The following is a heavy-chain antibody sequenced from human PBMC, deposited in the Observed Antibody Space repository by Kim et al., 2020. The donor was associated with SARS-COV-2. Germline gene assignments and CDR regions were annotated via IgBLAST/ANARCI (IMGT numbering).Heavy chain of an antibody. Sequence: GGSLRLSCAASGFTFSDYYMSWIRQAPGKGLEWVSYISSSGSTIYYADSVKGRFTISRDNAKNSLYLQMNSLRAEDTAVYYCARELLLWFGELIRFRHPGMDVWGQGNTVTVSS. J-gene: IGHJ6*02. CDR2: ISSSGSTI. V-gene: IGHV3-11*01. CDR1: GFTFSDYY. D-gene: IGHD3-10*01. CDR3: ARELLLWFGELIRFRHPGMDV.